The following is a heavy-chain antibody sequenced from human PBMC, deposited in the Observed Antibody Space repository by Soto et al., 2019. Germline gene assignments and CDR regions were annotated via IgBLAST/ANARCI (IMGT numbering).Heavy chain of an antibody. Sequence: PSETLSLTCTVSGGSISSGGYYWSWIRQHPGKGLEWIGYIYYSGSTYYNPSLKSRVTISVDTSKNQFSLKLSSVTAADTAVYYCARVSGSYSYYYYGMDVWGQGTTVTVSS. J-gene: IGHJ6*02. CDR3: ARVSGSYSYYYYGMDV. D-gene: IGHD1-26*01. CDR2: IYYSGST. V-gene: IGHV4-31*03. CDR1: GGSISSGGYY.